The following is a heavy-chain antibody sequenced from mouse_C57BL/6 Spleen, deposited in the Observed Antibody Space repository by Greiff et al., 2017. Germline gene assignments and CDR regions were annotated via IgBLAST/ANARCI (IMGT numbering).Heavy chain of an antibody. CDR3: ARSRYFDV. J-gene: IGHJ1*03. CDR1: GYTFTSHW. CDR2: IDPSDSYT. Sequence: VQLQQPGAELVMPGASVKLSCKASGYTFTSHWMHWVKQRPGQGLEWIGEIDPSDSYTNYNQKFKGKSTLTVDKSSSTAYMQLSSLTSEDSAVYYCARSRYFDVWGTGTTVTVSS. V-gene: IGHV1-69*01.